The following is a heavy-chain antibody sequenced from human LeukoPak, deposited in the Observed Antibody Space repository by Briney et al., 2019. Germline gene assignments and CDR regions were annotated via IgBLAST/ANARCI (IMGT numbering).Heavy chain of an antibody. D-gene: IGHD2-2*02. CDR3: AKAKEARDIVVVPAAISFLGY. J-gene: IGHJ4*02. CDR1: GFTFSSYA. CDR2: ISGSGGST. V-gene: IGHV3-23*01. Sequence: GGSLRLSCAASGFTFSSYAMSWVRQAPGKGLEWVSAISGSGGSTYYADSVKGRFTISRDNSKNTLYLQMNSLRAEDTAVYYCAKAKEARDIVVVPAAISFLGYWGQGTLVTVSS.